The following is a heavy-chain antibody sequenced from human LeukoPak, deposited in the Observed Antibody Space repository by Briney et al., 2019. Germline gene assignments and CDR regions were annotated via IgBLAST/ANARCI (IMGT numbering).Heavy chain of an antibody. CDR3: ASGGYSYGYALDY. CDR1: GGTFSSYA. D-gene: IGHD5-18*01. J-gene: IGHJ4*02. CDR2: IIPIFGTA. Sequence: SVKVSCKASGGTFSSYAINWVRQAPGQGLEWMGGIIPIFGTANYAQKFQGRVTITADESTSTAYMELSSLRSEDTAVYYCASGGYSYGYALDYWGQGILVTVSS. V-gene: IGHV1-69*13.